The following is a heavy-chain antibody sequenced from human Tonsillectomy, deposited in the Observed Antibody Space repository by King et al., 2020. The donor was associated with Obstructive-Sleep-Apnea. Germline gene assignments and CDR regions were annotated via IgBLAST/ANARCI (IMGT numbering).Heavy chain of an antibody. D-gene: IGHD4-17*01. CDR2: ISGSGRST. CDR1: GFTLTTSA. CDR3: AKDRSYGDHFLGYFHH. Sequence: EVQLVESGGGLEQPGGSLRLSCAASGFTLTTSAMSWVRQAPGKGLEWVSAISGSGRSTYYADSVKGRFTISRDSSKNTLYLQMNSLRAEDTAVYYCAKDRSYGDHFLGYFHHWGQGTLVTGSS. V-gene: IGHV3-23*04. J-gene: IGHJ1*01.